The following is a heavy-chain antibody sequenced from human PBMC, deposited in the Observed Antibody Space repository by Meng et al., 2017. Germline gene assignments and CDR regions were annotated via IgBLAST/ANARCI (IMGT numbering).Heavy chain of an antibody. CDR2: IYTSGST. J-gene: IGHJ4*02. V-gene: IGHV4-61*02. CDR3: ARGGGGYSYGYDY. Sequence: GPPQACGPGLVKPSQTLSPTCTVSGGSISSGSYYWSWIRQPAGKGLEWIGRIYTSGSTNYNPSLKSRVTISVDTSKNQFSLKLSSVTAADTAVYYCARGGGGYSYGYDYWGQGTLVTVSS. CDR1: GGSISSGSYY. D-gene: IGHD5-18*01.